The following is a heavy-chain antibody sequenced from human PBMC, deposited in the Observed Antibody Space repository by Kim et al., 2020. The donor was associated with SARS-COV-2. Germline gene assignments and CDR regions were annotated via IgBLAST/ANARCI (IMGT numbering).Heavy chain of an antibody. CDR1: GYIFSTYA. V-gene: IGHV1-18*04. CDR2: ISAYNGNT. D-gene: IGHD4-17*01. Sequence: ASVKVSCKASGYIFSTYAITWVRQAPGQGLEWMGWISAYNGNTNYAQKFQGRVTMTTDPSTSTVYMELRSLRSDDTAVYYCARTTTGDYWGQGTLVTVPS. J-gene: IGHJ4*02. CDR3: ARTTTGDY.